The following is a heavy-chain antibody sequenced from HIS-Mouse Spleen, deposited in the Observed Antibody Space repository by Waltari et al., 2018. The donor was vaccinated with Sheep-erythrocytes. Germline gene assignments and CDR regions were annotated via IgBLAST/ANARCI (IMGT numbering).Heavy chain of an antibody. CDR3: ARGIAAAGTDWFDP. D-gene: IGHD6-13*01. J-gene: IGHJ5*02. V-gene: IGHV1-8*01. CDR2: MNPTSGNT. Sequence: QVQLVQSGAEVKKPGASVKVSCKASGYTFTSYDINWVRQATGQGLEWMGWMNPTSGNTSYAQKFQGRVPMTRNTSIRTAYMELSSLRSEDTAVYYCARGIAAAGTDWFDPWGQGTLVTVSS. CDR1: GYTFTSYD.